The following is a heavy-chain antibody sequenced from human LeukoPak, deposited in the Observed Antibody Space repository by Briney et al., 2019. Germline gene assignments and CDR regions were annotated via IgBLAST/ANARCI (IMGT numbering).Heavy chain of an antibody. D-gene: IGHD6-13*01. V-gene: IGHV4-31*03. CDR2: IYYSGST. Sequence: SQTLSLTCTVSGGSISSGNYYWSWIRQHPGKGLGWIGYIYYSGSTYYNPSLKSRVTISVDTSKNQFSLKLSSVTAADTAVYYCARAPPGYSSSLDSWGQGTLVTVSS. J-gene: IGHJ4*02. CDR1: GGSISSGNYY. CDR3: ARAPPGYSSSLDS.